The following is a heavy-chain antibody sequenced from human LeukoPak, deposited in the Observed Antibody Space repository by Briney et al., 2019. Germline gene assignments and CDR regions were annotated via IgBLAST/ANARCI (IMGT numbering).Heavy chain of an antibody. J-gene: IGHJ5*02. CDR2: IILILGIA. Sequence: GASVKVSCKASGYTFTSYGINWVRQAPGQGLEWMGRIILILGIANYAQKFQGRVTITADKSTSTAYMELSSLRSEDTAVYYCARSVPFDPWGQGTLVTVSS. V-gene: IGHV1-69*04. CDR3: ARSVPFDP. CDR1: GYTFTSYG.